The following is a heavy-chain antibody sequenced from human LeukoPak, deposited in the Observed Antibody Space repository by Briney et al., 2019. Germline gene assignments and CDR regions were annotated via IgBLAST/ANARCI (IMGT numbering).Heavy chain of an antibody. Sequence: GGSLRLSCAASGFTFSNSWMTWVRQAPGKGLEWVASINPDGSNSYYLDSVKGRFTISRDNARNSLYLQMNSLRAEDTAVYYCASQGSGYDSPIDHWGQGTLVTVSS. CDR3: ASQGSGYDSPIDH. D-gene: IGHD5-12*01. V-gene: IGHV3-7*01. J-gene: IGHJ4*02. CDR1: GFTFSNSW. CDR2: INPDGSNS.